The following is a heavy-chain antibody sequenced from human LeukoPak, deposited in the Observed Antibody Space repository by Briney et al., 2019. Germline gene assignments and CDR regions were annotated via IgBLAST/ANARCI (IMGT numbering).Heavy chain of an antibody. Sequence: SETLSLTCTVSDGSITNYDWSWVRQPPGKGLEFIGHVHYSGTANYNPSLRSRVTISIDTSKKHFFLKLKSVTAADTAVYYCARDFRSPYYYYYMDVWGKGTTVTVSS. CDR1: DGSITNYD. CDR2: VHYSGTA. V-gene: IGHV4-59*01. D-gene: IGHD1-26*01. J-gene: IGHJ6*03. CDR3: ARDFRSPYYYYYMDV.